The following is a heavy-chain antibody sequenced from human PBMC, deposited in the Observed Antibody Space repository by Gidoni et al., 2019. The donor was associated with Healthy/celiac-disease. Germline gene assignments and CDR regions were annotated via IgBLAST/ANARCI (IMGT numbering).Heavy chain of an antibody. V-gene: IGHV1-69*01. Sequence: QVQLVQSGAEVKKPGSSVKVSCKASGGTFSSYAIGWVRQAPGHGLEWMVGIIPICGTANDAHKVQGRVTITADESTSTAYMELSSLRSEDTAVYYCASGDGDYELEHAFDIWGQGTMVTVSS. CDR2: IIPICGTA. J-gene: IGHJ3*02. CDR3: ASGDGDYELEHAFDI. CDR1: GGTFSSYA. D-gene: IGHD4-17*01.